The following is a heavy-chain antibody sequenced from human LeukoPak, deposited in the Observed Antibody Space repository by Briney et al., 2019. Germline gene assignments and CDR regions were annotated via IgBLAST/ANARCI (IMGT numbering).Heavy chain of an antibody. CDR3: AKDSTAIPVDY. V-gene: IGHV3-23*01. Sequence: GGSLRLSCAASGFTFRNYAMNWVRQAPGKGLEWVSAIINNGGSTYYADSVMGRFTISRDNSKNKLYLQMNSLRAEDTAVYYCAKDSTAIPVDYWGQGTLVTVSS. CDR1: GFTFRNYA. CDR2: IINNGGST. D-gene: IGHD2-21*02. J-gene: IGHJ4*02.